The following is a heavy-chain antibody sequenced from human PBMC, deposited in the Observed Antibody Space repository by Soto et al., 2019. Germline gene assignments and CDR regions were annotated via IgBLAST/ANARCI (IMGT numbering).Heavy chain of an antibody. CDR2: IIPIFGTA. D-gene: IGHD3-22*01. V-gene: IGHV1-69*06. Sequence: SVKVSCKASGGTFSSYAISWVRQAPGQGLEWMGGIIPIFGTANYAQKFQGRVTITADKSTSTAYMELSSLRSEDTAVYYCARSLSTPGSSGSLSVFDIWGQGTMVTVS. CDR1: GGTFSSYA. J-gene: IGHJ3*02. CDR3: ARSLSTPGSSGSLSVFDI.